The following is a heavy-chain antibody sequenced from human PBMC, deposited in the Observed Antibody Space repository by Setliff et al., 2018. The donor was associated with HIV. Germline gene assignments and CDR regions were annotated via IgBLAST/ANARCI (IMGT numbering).Heavy chain of an antibody. Sequence: PSETLSLTCAVSGGSISSGGFYWSWIRQHPGKGLEWIGYIFYNGSSYYNPSLKSRVTISVDTSKNQFSLKLSSVTAADTAVYYCAREIVNDYNFWSGYYYYYYGMDVWGQGTTVTVSS. D-gene: IGHD3-3*01. CDR2: IFYNGSS. CDR1: GGSISSGGFY. J-gene: IGHJ6*02. CDR3: AREIVNDYNFWSGYYYYYYGMDV. V-gene: IGHV4-31*11.